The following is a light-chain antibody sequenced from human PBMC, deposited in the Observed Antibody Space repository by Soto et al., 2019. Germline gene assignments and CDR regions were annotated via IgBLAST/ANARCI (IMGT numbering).Light chain of an antibody. Sequence: QSVLTQSPSASVSGSPGQSITISCTGSSSDIGGYNYVSWYQQHPGKAPKLIIYDVTYRPSGLSYRFSASKSGSTASLTISGLQPEDEADYYCSSYSGSTTHILFGGGTKLTVL. V-gene: IGLV2-14*01. CDR2: DVT. CDR3: SSYSGSTTHIL. CDR1: SSDIGGYNY. J-gene: IGLJ2*01.